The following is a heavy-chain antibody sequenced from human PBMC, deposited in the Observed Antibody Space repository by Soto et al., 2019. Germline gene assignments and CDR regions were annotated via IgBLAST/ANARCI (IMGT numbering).Heavy chain of an antibody. J-gene: IGHJ6*02. CDR3: AREAGSSGGYYYYGMDV. Sequence: PSETLSLTCAASGGSISSSNWWSWVRQPPGKGLEWIGEIYHSGSTNYNPSLKSRVTISVDKSKNQFSLKLSSVTAADTAVYYCAREAGSSGGYYYYGMDVWGQGTTVTVSS. CDR2: IYHSGST. V-gene: IGHV4-4*02. CDR1: GGSISSSNW. D-gene: IGHD6-19*01.